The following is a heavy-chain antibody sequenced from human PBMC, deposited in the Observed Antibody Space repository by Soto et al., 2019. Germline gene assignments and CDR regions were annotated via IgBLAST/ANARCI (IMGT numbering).Heavy chain of an antibody. CDR2: IYYSGST. Sequence: SETLSLTCTISGGSISSRDYYWGCLRQSPGKGLEWIGSIYYSGSTYYNPSLKSRVTISVDTSKNQFSLNLTSVTAADTAVYFCARHSSSGWYYYFDSWGQGTLVTVSS. D-gene: IGHD6-19*01. J-gene: IGHJ4*02. CDR3: ARHSSSGWYYYFDS. CDR1: GGSISSRDYY. V-gene: IGHV4-39*01.